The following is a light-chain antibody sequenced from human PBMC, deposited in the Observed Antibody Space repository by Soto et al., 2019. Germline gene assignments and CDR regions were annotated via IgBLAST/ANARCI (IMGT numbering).Light chain of an antibody. J-gene: IGKJ4*01. CDR1: QSVSSY. Sequence: EIVFTQSPATLSLSPGERATLSCRASQSVSSYLAWYQQKPDQAPRLLISDASNRATGIPARFSGSGSGTDFTLTISSLEPEDFAVYYCQQGSNWPLTFGAGTKVDIK. CDR2: DAS. CDR3: QQGSNWPLT. V-gene: IGKV3-11*01.